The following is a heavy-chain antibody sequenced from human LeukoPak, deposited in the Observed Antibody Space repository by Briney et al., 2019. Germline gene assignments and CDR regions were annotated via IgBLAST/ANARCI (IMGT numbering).Heavy chain of an antibody. Sequence: ASVKVSCKASGCTFTSYGINWVRQAPGQGLEWMGWISAYNGNTNYAQKLQGRVTMTTDTSTSTAYMELRSLRSDDTAVYYCARSDNPYTAAGTRIADYWGQRTLVTVSS. CDR1: GCTFTSYG. V-gene: IGHV1-18*01. J-gene: IGHJ4*02. D-gene: IGHD6-13*01. CDR3: ARSDNPYTAAGTRIADY. CDR2: ISAYNGNT.